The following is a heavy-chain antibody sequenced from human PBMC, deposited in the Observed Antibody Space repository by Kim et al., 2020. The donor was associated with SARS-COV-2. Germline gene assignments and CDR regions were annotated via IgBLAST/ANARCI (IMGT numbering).Heavy chain of an antibody. J-gene: IGHJ4*02. CDR2: GT. V-gene: IGHV1-2*02. D-gene: IGHD6-19*01. CDR3: ARGSAVAGDY. Sequence: GTNYAQKFQGRDTMTRDTSISTAYMELSRLRSDDTAVYYCARGSAVAGDYWGQGTLVTVSS.